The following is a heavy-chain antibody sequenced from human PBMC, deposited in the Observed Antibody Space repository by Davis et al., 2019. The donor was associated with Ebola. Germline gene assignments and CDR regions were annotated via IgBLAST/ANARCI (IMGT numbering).Heavy chain of an antibody. CDR2: ITSSGGST. CDR3: AKGGSGWPSDYSYGLGV. D-gene: IGHD6-19*01. CDR1: GFTFSSYA. J-gene: IGHJ6*04. V-gene: IGHV3-23*01. Sequence: GGSLRLSCAASGFTFSSYAMTWARQVPGKGLEWVSAITSSGGSTYYGDSVTGRFTISRDNSKNTLYLQMNSLRVDDTAVYYCAKGGSGWPSDYSYGLGVWGKGTTVTVSS.